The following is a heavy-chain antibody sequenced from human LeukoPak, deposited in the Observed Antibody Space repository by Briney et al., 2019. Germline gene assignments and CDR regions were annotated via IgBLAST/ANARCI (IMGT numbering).Heavy chain of an antibody. CDR3: ARASAVAGTRHY. V-gene: IGHV3-48*03. CDR1: GFTFSSSE. J-gene: IGHJ4*02. D-gene: IGHD6-19*01. CDR2: ISSSVLTI. Sequence: PGGSLRLSCAASGFTFSSSEMNWVRQSPGKGLEWVSYISSSVLTIYYADSVKGRFTISRDNAKNSLYLQMNSLRAEDTAVYYCARASAVAGTRHYWGQGTLVTVSS.